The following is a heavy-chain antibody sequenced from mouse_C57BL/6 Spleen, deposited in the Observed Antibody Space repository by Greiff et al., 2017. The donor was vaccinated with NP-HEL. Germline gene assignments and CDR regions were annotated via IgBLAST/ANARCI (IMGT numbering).Heavy chain of an antibody. Sequence: EVHLVESGGGLVKPGGSLKLSCAASGFTFSDYGMHWVRQAPEKGLEWVAYISSGSSTIYYADTVKGRFTISRDNAKNTLFLQMTSLRSEDTAMYYCARCTIVTYYYAMDYWGQGTSVTVSS. V-gene: IGHV5-17*01. CDR3: ARCTIVTYYYAMDY. J-gene: IGHJ4*01. CDR2: ISSGSSTI. D-gene: IGHD2-5*01. CDR1: GFTFSDYG.